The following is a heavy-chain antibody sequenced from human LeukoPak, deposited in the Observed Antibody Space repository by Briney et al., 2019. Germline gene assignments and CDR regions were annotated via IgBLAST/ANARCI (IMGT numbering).Heavy chain of an antibody. D-gene: IGHD3-16*01. CDR3: AKDIWGALKGGYFDY. CDR2: ISYDGSNK. J-gene: IGHJ4*02. Sequence: GRSLRLSCAASGFTFSSYGMPWVRQAPGKGLEWVAVISYDGSNKYYADSVKGRFTISRDNSKNTLYLQMNSLRAEDTAVYYCAKDIWGALKGGYFDYWGQGTLVTVSS. V-gene: IGHV3-30*18. CDR1: GFTFSSYG.